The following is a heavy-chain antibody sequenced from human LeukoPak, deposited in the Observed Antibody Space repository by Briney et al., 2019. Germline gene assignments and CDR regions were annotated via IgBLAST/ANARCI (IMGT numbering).Heavy chain of an antibody. CDR3: ATDGNFDL. CDR1: GGSISSSNW. CDR2: ISYSGST. J-gene: IGHJ2*01. Sequence: SETLSLTCAVSGGSISSSNWWSWVRQPPGKGLEWIGYISYSGSTSYNPSLRSRVTISVDTSKNQFSLKLSSVTAADTAVYYCATDGNFDLWGRGTLVTVSS. V-gene: IGHV4-4*02. D-gene: IGHD1-26*01.